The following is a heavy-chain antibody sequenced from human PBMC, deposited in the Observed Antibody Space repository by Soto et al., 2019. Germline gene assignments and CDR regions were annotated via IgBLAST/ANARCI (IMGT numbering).Heavy chain of an antibody. J-gene: IGHJ3*02. CDR3: ARRRGGVAARGSDAFDI. Sequence: SGPTLVNPTPTLTLTCTFSGFSLSTSGMRVSWIRQPPGKALERLARIDWDDDKFYSTSLKTRLTISKDTSKNQVVLTMTNMDPVDTATYYCARRRGGVAARGSDAFDIWGQGTMVTVSS. CDR2: IDWDDDK. CDR1: GFSLSTSGMR. D-gene: IGHD6-6*01. V-gene: IGHV2-70*04.